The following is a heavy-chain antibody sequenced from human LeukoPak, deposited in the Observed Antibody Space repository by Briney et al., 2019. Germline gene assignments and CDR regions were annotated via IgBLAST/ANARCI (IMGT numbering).Heavy chain of an antibody. CDR3: ARGGSRSYTSSTLDY. CDR1: GGSITVYY. D-gene: IGHD6-6*01. J-gene: IGHJ4*02. V-gene: IGHV4-59*12. CDR2: ISYSGST. Sequence: SETLSLTCTVSGGSITVYYWNWIRQSPGKGLEWIGSISYSGSTNYNPSLKSRVTISIDTSKNRFSLKVSSVIAADTAMYYCARGGSRSYTSSTLDYWGQGTLVTVSS.